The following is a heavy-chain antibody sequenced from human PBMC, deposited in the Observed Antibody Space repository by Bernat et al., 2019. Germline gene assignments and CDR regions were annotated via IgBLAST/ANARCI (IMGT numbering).Heavy chain of an antibody. CDR1: GFTFSSYA. CDR2: IRGSGGST. V-gene: IGHV3-23*01. Sequence: EVQLLESGGGLVQPGGSLRLSCAASGFTFSSYAMSWVRQAPGKGLEWVSAIRGSGGSTYYADSVKGRFTISRDNSKNTLYLQMNSLRAEDTAVYYCAKDLYGDYGFGVYWGQGTLVTVSS. D-gene: IGHD4-17*01. J-gene: IGHJ4*02. CDR3: AKDLYGDYGFGVY.